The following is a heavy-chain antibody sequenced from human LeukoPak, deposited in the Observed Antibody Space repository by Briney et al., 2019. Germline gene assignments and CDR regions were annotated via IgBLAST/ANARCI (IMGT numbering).Heavy chain of an antibody. J-gene: IGHJ4*02. CDR2: IDPNSAGT. CDR1: GYTFTYYF. Sequence: ASVKVSCTXSGYTFTYYFMHWVRQTPGQGLEWMGWIDPNSAGTLYSQKFQGRVSMTRDMSINTIYMELSSLRSDDTAVYYCAKEVGHNGRFDYWGQGTLVTVSP. V-gene: IGHV1-2*02. CDR3: AKEVGHNGRFDY. D-gene: IGHD1-1*01.